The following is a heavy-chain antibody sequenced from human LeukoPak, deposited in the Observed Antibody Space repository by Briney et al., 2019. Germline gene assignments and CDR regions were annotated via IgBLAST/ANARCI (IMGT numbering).Heavy chain of an antibody. V-gene: IGHV3-23*01. D-gene: IGHD6-6*01. CDR3: AILTTHSSSSQFDY. Sequence: TGGSLRLSCAASGFTFSSYSMNWVRQAPGKGLEWVSAISGSGTITYYADSVKGRFTISRDNSKDTLYLQMNSLRAEDTAIYFCAILTTHSSSSQFDYWGQGTLVTVSS. J-gene: IGHJ4*02. CDR1: GFTFSSYS. CDR2: ISGSGTIT.